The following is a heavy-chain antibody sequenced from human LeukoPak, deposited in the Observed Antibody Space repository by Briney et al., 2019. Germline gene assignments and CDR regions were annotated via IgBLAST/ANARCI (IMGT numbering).Heavy chain of an antibody. CDR1: GFTFSDFA. V-gene: IGHV3-48*03. J-gene: IGHJ6*04. Sequence: GGSLRLSCAASGFTFSDFAMHWVRQAPGKGLEWVSYISSSGSTIYYADSVKGRFTISRDNAKNSLYLQMNSLRAEDTAVYYCAELGITMIGGVWGKGTTVTISS. CDR3: AELGITMIGGV. CDR2: ISSSGSTI. D-gene: IGHD3-10*02.